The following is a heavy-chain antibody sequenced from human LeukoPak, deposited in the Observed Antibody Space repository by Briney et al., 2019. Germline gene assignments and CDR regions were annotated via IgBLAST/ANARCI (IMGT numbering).Heavy chain of an antibody. CDR2: IRYDGINK. CDR3: AKDPTGP. CDR1: GFTFSSYG. V-gene: IGHV3-30*02. J-gene: IGHJ5*02. Sequence: GGSLRLSCAASGFTFSSYGMHWVRQAPGKGLEWVAFIRYDGINKYYADSVKGRFTISRDNSKNTQYLQMNRLRAEDTAVYYCAKDPTGPWGQGTLVTVSS. D-gene: IGHD2-8*02.